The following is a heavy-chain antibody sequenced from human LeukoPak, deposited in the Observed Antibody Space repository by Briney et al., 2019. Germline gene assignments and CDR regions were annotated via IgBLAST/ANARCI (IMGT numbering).Heavy chain of an antibody. CDR1: AFTFSDAW. V-gene: IGHV3-15*01. Sequence: GGPLRLSCAASAFTFSDAWMSWVRQAPGKGLEWVGRVKSNTHGGTTEYAAPVKGRFTISRDDSKTTVYLQMNSLKSEDAAMYYCTTERPYFDNWGQGTLVTVSS. CDR2: VKSNTHGGTT. J-gene: IGHJ4*02. CDR3: TTERPYFDN.